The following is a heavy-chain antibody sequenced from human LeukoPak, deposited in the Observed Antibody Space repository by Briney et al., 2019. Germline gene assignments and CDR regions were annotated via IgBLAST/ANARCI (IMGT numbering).Heavy chain of an antibody. D-gene: IGHD3-10*01. Sequence: SETLSLTCIVSGGSINNYYWTWIRQPPGKGLEWIGYIHDSGSTNYKSSLKSRVTISVDTSKNQFSLKLSSVTAADTAVYYCARLPGSYRGVIDYYYYYMDVWGKGTTVTVSS. V-gene: IGHV4-59*12. CDR2: IHDSGST. J-gene: IGHJ6*03. CDR3: ARLPGSYRGVIDYYYYYMDV. CDR1: GGSINNYY.